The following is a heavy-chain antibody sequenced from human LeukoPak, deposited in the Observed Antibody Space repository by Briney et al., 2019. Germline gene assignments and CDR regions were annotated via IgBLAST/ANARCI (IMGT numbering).Heavy chain of an antibody. CDR1: GYTFTSYD. CDR2: MNPNSGNT. J-gene: IGHJ3*02. CDR3: ARGRRLGYYDFWSGLGHDAFDI. D-gene: IGHD3-3*01. V-gene: IGHV1-8*03. Sequence: ASVKVSCKASGYTFTSYDINWVRQATGQGLEWMAWMNPNSGNTGYAQKFQGRVTITRNTSISTAYMELSSLRSEDTAVYYCARGRRLGYYDFWSGLGHDAFDIWGQGTMVTVSS.